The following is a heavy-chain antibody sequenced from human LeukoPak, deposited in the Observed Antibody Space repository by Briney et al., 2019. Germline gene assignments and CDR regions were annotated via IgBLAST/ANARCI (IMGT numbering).Heavy chain of an antibody. CDR1: GGSFSGYY. CDR2: INHSGST. V-gene: IGHV4-34*01. J-gene: IGHJ4*02. CDR3: ARQAKEVLDY. D-gene: IGHD1-1*01. Sequence: SETLSLTCAVYGGSFSGYYWSWIRQPPGKGLEWIEEINHSGSTNYNPSLKSRVTISVDTSKNQSSLKLSSVTAADTAVYYCARQAKEVLDYWGQGTLVTVSS.